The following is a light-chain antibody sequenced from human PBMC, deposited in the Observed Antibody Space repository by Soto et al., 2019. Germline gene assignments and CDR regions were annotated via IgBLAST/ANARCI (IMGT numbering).Light chain of an antibody. CDR3: LLSYTGRLYV. Sequence: QTVVTQEPSLTVSPGGTVTLTCGSSTGPVTNGHFPYWFQQKPGQAPRPLIYDTDNKHSWTPPRFSASLLGDKAALTLSGALPEDEADYYCLLSYTGRLYVFGPGTKLTVL. CDR1: TGPVTNGHF. J-gene: IGLJ1*01. CDR2: DTD. V-gene: IGLV7-46*01.